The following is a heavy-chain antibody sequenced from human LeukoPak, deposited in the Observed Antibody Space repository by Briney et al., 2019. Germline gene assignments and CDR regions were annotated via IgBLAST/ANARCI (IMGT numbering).Heavy chain of an antibody. Sequence: SETLSLTCAVSGGSISSSNWWSWVRQPPGKGLEWIGEIYYSGSTNYNPSLKSRVTISVDTSKNQFSLKLSSVTAADTAVYYCARALTAEDAFDIWGQGTMVTVSS. V-gene: IGHV4-4*02. CDR1: GGSISSSNW. D-gene: IGHD6-25*01. J-gene: IGHJ3*02. CDR3: ARALTAEDAFDI. CDR2: IYYSGST.